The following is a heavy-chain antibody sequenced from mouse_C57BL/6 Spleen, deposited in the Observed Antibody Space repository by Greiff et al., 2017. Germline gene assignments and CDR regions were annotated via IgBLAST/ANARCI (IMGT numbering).Heavy chain of an antibody. J-gene: IGHJ2*01. CDR2: INPSSGYT. CDR1: GYTFTSYT. V-gene: IGHV1-4*01. D-gene: IGHD2-4*01. Sequence: VQLQESGAELARPGASVKMSCKASGYTFTSYTMHWVKQRPGQGLEWIGYINPSSGYTKYNQKFKDQATLTADKSSSTAYMQLSSLTSEDSAVYYCARSGNDYYYFDYWGQGTTLTVSS. CDR3: ARSGNDYYYFDY.